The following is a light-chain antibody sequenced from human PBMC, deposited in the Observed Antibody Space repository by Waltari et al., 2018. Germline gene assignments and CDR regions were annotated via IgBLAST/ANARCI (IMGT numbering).Light chain of an antibody. CDR2: EVN. CDR3: VSHGGANNFWV. Sequence: QSALTQPPSASGSPGQSVTISCTGPSSDVGAYDHVSWYQQHPHKAPKLLIYEVNRRPSGVPDRFSGSKSGNTASLTVSGLQADDEAHYYCVSHGGANNFWVFGGGTMLTVL. J-gene: IGLJ3*02. CDR1: SSDVGAYDH. V-gene: IGLV2-8*01.